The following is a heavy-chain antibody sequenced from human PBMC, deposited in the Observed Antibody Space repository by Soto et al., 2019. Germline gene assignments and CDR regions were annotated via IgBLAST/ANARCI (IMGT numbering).Heavy chain of an antibody. CDR3: ARVEGGGYFDC. CDR2: ISGRGGST. CDR1: GFIFSSYA. Sequence: EVQLLESGGDLVQPGGSLRLSCAASGFIFSSYAMGWVRQAPGKGLQWVSAISGRGGSTFYADSVKGRFTISRDSSKSTLYLQMNSLRPEDTAVYYCARVEGGGYFDCWGQGTLVTVSS. V-gene: IGHV3-23*01. J-gene: IGHJ4*02. D-gene: IGHD6-13*01.